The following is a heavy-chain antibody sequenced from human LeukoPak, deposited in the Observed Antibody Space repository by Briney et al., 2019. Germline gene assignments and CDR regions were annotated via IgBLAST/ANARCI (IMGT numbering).Heavy chain of an antibody. CDR2: IHTSGST. Sequence: SETLSLTCTVSGVSVSSYYWSWIRQPAGKGLEWIGRIHTSGSTKYNPSLKSRVTMSVDTSKNQFSLKLSSVTAADTAVHYCARDQYYYGSGSLYMDVWGKGTTVTISS. D-gene: IGHD3-10*01. V-gene: IGHV4-4*07. J-gene: IGHJ6*03. CDR3: ARDQYYYGSGSLYMDV. CDR1: GVSVSSYY.